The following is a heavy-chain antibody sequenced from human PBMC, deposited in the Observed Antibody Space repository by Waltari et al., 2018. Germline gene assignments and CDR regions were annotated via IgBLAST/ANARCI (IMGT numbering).Heavy chain of an antibody. CDR3: ARGRRDSSGPGGWYLY. Sequence: QVQLVQSGADVKKPGASVKVSCRASGYTFTSYDNNWVRQATGQGLEWMGWMNPNSGNTGYAQNFQGRVSMTSSTSANTAYMELSSLTSEDTAVYYCARGRRDSSGPGGWYLYWGQGTPVVVSS. CDR1: GYTFTSYD. CDR2: MNPNSGNT. D-gene: IGHD6-19*01. J-gene: IGHJ4*02. V-gene: IGHV1-8*02.